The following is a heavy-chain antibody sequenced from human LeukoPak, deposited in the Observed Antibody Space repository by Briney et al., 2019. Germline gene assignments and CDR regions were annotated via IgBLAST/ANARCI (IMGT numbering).Heavy chain of an antibody. CDR3: ARIAVAGTRLTDDY. CDR2: IIPIFGTA. D-gene: IGHD6-19*01. V-gene: IGHV1-69*13. J-gene: IGHJ4*02. Sequence: SVKVSCKPSGYTFTSYALSWVRQAPGQGLERMGGIIPIFGTANYAQKFQGRVTITADESTSTAYMELSSLRSEDTAVYYCARIAVAGTRLTDDYWGQGTLVTVSS. CDR1: GYTFTSYA.